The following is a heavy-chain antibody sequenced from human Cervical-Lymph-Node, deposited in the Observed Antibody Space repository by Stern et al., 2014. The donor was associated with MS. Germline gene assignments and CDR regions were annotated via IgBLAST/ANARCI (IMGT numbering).Heavy chain of an antibody. Sequence: VQLVESGPGLVKPSETLSLTCNVSIGSIRNYYWTWIRQPPGKELEWIGYFYYSGSTNYNPSLKSRVTILLDTSKNQFSLRLTSVTAADTAVYYCAGGWDLLSLHYWGQGTLVTVSS. D-gene: IGHD1-26*01. CDR3: AGGWDLLSLHY. CDR2: FYYSGST. CDR1: IGSIRNYY. J-gene: IGHJ4*02. V-gene: IGHV4-59*01.